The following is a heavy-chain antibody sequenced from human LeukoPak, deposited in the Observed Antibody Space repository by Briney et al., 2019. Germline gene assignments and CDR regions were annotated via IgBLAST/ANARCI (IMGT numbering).Heavy chain of an antibody. V-gene: IGHV3-7*01. D-gene: IGHD3-3*01. J-gene: IGHJ6*03. CDR1: GFTFSNYW. Sequence: GGSLRLSCAASGFTFSNYWMTWVRQAPGKGLEWVADIKQDGSEKLYVKSVRGRFTVSRDNAKMSLFLQPNSLRAEDTAVYYCARDNGVVHGVYYMDVWGKGTTVTVS. CDR2: IKQDGSEK. CDR3: ARDNGVVHGVYYMDV.